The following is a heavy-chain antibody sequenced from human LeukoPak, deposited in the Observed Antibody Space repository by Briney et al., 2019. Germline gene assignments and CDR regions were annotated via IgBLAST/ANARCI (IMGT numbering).Heavy chain of an antibody. Sequence: GGSLRLSCAASGFYLTTYAMTWVSQAPAKGLEWVSSIRIGGGGTYYADSVKGRFTISRDNSENTLHLQMNNLRVEDTARYFCARCMVLSQGWCNWFDPWGQGTLVTVSS. CDR2: IRIGGGGT. D-gene: IGHD6-13*01. CDR3: ARCMVLSQGWCNWFDP. V-gene: IGHV3-23*01. J-gene: IGHJ5*02. CDR1: GFYLTTYA.